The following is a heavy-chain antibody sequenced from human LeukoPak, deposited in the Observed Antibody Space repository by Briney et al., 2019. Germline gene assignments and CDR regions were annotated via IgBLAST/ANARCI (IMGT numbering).Heavy chain of an antibody. CDR3: ARDFVQDY. CDR1: GFTFSSYS. V-gene: IGHV3-21*01. J-gene: IGHJ4*02. Sequence: PGGSLRLSCAASGFTFSSYSMNWVRQAPGKGLEWVSSISSRSSYIYYADSVKGRFTISRDNAKNSLYLQMNSLRAEDTAVYYCARDFVQDYWGQGTLVTVSS. CDR2: ISSRSSYI. D-gene: IGHD6-6*01.